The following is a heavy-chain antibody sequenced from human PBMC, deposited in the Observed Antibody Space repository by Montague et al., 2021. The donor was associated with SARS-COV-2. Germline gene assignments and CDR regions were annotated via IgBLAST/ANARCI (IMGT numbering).Heavy chain of an antibody. CDR2: IYYSGTT. D-gene: IGHD3-10*01. J-gene: IGHJ4*02. Sequence: SETLSLTCSVSSGSIIICCYYWGWLRQRRGKELEWIVNIYYSGTTYSNPSIQSRGTISVDTSKNHLSLRLSSVTAADTAVYFCARGMIRGVTTPFDYWGQGSQVTVSS. V-gene: IGHV4-39*02. CDR1: SGSIIICCYY. CDR3: ARGMIRGVTTPFDY.